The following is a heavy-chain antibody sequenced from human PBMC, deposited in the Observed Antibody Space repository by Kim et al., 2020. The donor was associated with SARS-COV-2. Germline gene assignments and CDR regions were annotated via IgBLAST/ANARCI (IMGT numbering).Heavy chain of an antibody. V-gene: IGHV3-33*01. CDR3: ARDLLVGATCYGMDV. D-gene: IGHD1-26*01. Sequence: GGSLRLSCAASGFTFSSYGMHWVRQAPGKGLEWVAVIWYDGSNKYYADSVKGRFTISRDNSKNTLYLQMNSLRAEDTAVYYCARDLLVGATCYGMDVWGQGTTVTVSS. CDR1: GFTFSSYG. CDR2: IWYDGSNK. J-gene: IGHJ6*02.